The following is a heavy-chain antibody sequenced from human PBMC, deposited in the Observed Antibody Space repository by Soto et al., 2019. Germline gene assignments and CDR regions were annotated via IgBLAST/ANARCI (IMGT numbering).Heavy chain of an antibody. D-gene: IGHD2-21*02. CDR3: VRHTCPVDCYSLGY. CDR2: ISSGSSYI. V-gene: IGHV3-21*02. Sequence: EVQLVESGGGLVNPGGSLRLSCAASGFTFSSYSMNWVRQAPGKGLEWVSSISSGSSYIYYGDSVKGRFIISRDNAENSLYRQMNSLRAEDTAVYYCVRHTCPVDCYSLGYWGLGTLVTVSS. J-gene: IGHJ4*02. CDR1: GFTFSSYS.